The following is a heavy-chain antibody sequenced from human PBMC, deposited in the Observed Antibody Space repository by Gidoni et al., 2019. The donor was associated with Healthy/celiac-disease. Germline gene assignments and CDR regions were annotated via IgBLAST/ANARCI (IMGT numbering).Heavy chain of an antibody. CDR3: ARKQLVPHYFDY. Sequence: QVQLQESGPGLVKPSETLSLTCAVSGYSISSGYYWGWIRQPPGKGLEWIGSIYHSGSPYYNPSLKSRVTISVDTSKNQFSLKLSSVTAADTAVYYCARKQLVPHYFDYWGQGTLVTVSS. D-gene: IGHD6-6*01. J-gene: IGHJ4*02. CDR1: GYSISSGYY. V-gene: IGHV4-38-2*01. CDR2: IYHSGSP.